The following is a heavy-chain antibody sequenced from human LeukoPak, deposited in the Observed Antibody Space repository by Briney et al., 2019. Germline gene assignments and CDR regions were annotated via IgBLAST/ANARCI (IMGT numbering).Heavy chain of an antibody. D-gene: IGHD6-13*01. CDR3: ARGIAAQRRSWSVWFDP. Sequence: ASVKVSCKASGYTFTGYYMHWVRQAPGQGVEWMGWITPNSGGTNYAQKFQGRVTMTRDTSISTAYMELSRLRSDDTAVYYCARGIAAQRRSWSVWFDPWGQGTLVTASS. V-gene: IGHV1-2*02. CDR2: ITPNSGGT. J-gene: IGHJ5*02. CDR1: GYTFTGYY.